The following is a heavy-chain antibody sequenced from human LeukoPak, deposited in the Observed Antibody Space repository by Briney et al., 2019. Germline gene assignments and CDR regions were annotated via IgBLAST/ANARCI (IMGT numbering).Heavy chain of an antibody. CDR1: GFTFSSYS. CDR3: VRDPSSGSYYVGFFYYYYMDV. CDR2: ISSSSSYI. V-gene: IGHV3-21*01. J-gene: IGHJ6*03. Sequence: PGGSLRLSCAASGFTFSSYSMNWVRQAPGKGLEWVSSISSSSSYIYYADSVKGRFTISRDNAKNSLYLQMNSLRAEDTAVYYCVRDPSSGSYYVGFFYYYYMDVWGKGTTVTVSS. D-gene: IGHD1-26*01.